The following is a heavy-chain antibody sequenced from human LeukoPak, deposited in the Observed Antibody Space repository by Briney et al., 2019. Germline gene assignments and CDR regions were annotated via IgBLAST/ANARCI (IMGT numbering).Heavy chain of an antibody. CDR1: GFTFSSYW. D-gene: IGHD2-8*01. J-gene: IGHJ4*01. Sequence: GGSLRLSCAASGFTFSSYWMSWVRQAPGKGLEWVANIKQDGSEKYYVDSVKGRFTISRDNAKNSLYLQMNGLRPEDTALYYCSTDPRLLIYRGHGTLVTVSS. CDR2: IKQDGSEK. CDR3: STDPRLLIY. V-gene: IGHV3-7*03.